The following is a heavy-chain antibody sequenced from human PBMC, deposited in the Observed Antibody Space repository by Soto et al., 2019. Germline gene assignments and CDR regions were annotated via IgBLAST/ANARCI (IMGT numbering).Heavy chain of an antibody. J-gene: IGHJ4*02. Sequence: SVKVSCKASGGTFSSYAISWVRQAPGQGLEWMGGIIPIFGTANYAQKFQGRVTITADESTSTAYMELSSLRSEDTAVYYCARDLYGGNSGSPFDYWGQGTLVNVSS. D-gene: IGHD2-21*02. CDR2: IIPIFGTA. CDR1: GGTFSSYA. V-gene: IGHV1-69*13. CDR3: ARDLYGGNSGSPFDY.